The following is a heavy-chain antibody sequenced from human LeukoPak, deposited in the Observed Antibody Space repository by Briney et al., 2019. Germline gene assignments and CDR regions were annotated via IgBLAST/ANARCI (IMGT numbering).Heavy chain of an antibody. J-gene: IGHJ4*02. D-gene: IGHD6-13*01. CDR1: GFTFSSYE. CDR3: AGQRYSSSWLFDY. V-gene: IGHV3-48*03. Sequence: GGSLRLSCAASGFTFSSYEMNWVRQAPGKGLEWVSYISSSGSTIYYADSVKGRFTISRDNAKNSLYLQMNSLRAEDTAVYYCAGQRYSSSWLFDYWGQGTLVTVSS. CDR2: ISSSGSTI.